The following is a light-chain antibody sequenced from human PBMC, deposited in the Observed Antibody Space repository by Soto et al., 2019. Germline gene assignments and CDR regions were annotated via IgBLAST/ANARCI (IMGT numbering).Light chain of an antibody. V-gene: IGKV3-11*01. CDR2: DAS. CDR3: QPYNNWPLT. J-gene: IGKJ4*01. CDR1: QSISSY. Sequence: EVVLTQSPDTLSLPPGERATLSCRASQSISSYLAWYQQKPGQAPRLLIYDASSRATGIPARFSGSRSGAEFTLTINSLQSEDFAVYYCQPYNNWPLTFGGGTKVDIK.